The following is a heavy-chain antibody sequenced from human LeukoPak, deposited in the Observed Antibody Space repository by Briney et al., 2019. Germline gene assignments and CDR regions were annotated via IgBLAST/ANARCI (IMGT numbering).Heavy chain of an antibody. Sequence: GASVKVSCKASGYTFTGYYMHWVRQAPGQGLVWMAWINPDSGGTNYAQKFQGRITMTRDTSISTAYMELSRLTSDDTAVFYCARGHHYFVSGSYYNFWGQGTLVTVSS. CDR3: ARGHHYFVSGSYYNF. CDR2: INPDSGGT. V-gene: IGHV1-2*02. J-gene: IGHJ4*02. CDR1: GYTFTGYY. D-gene: IGHD3-10*01.